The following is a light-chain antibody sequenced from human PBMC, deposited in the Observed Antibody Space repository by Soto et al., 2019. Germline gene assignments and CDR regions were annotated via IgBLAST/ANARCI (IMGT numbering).Light chain of an antibody. CDR3: QQYASSQT. V-gene: IGKV3-20*01. CDR2: DAS. CDR1: QSLSSTY. Sequence: EIVLTQSPGTLSLSPGERATLSCRASQSLSSTYLARYQQKPGQAPRLLIYDASSRATGIPDRFSGSGSGTDFTLTISRLEPEDFAVYFCQQYASSQTFGQGTKV. J-gene: IGKJ1*01.